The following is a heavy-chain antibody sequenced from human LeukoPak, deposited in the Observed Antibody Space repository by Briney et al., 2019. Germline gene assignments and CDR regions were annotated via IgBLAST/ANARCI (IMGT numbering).Heavy chain of an antibody. CDR1: GLTFSNYG. Sequence: GGSLRLSCAASGLTFSNYGMHWVRQAPGKGLEWVTFIQYDGSHKQYVDSVKGRFTISRDNSKNTLYLQMNSLRAEDTAVYYCAKDLEIAAAGPYFDYWGQGTLVTVSS. V-gene: IGHV3-30*02. CDR3: AKDLEIAAAGPYFDY. J-gene: IGHJ4*02. CDR2: IQYDGSHK. D-gene: IGHD6-13*01.